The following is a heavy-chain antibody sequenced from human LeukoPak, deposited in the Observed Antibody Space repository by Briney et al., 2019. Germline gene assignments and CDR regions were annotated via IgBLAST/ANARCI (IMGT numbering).Heavy chain of an antibody. Sequence: SETLSLTCTVSGGSISSGAYYWSWLRQPAGKGLEWIGRIYTYGSTKYNPALKRRITILLDTSKNQSSLKLSSVTAADTAVYYCARANIYGSGSVIGSVFDYWGQGTLVTVSS. V-gene: IGHV4-61*02. CDR2: IYTYGST. D-gene: IGHD3-10*01. CDR1: GGSISSGAYY. J-gene: IGHJ4*02. CDR3: ARANIYGSGSVIGSVFDY.